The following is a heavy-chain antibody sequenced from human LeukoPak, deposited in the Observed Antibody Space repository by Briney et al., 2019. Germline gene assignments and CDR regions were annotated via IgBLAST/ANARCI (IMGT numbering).Heavy chain of an antibody. CDR2: IKEDGSEK. D-gene: IGHD3-22*01. V-gene: IGHV3-7*01. CDR3: VRARITMIVVAP. J-gene: IGHJ4*02. Sequence: PGGSLRLSCAASGFTFSSYWMSWVRQAPGKGLEWVANIKEDGSEKRDVDSVKGRFTISRDNAKNSLYLQMNSLRVEDTAVYYCVRARITMIVVAPWGQGTLVTVSS. CDR1: GFTFSSYW.